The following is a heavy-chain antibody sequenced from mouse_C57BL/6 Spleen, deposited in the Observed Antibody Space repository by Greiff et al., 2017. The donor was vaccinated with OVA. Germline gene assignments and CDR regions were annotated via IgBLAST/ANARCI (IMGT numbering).Heavy chain of an antibody. CDR1: GYTFTDYN. D-gene: IGHD1-1*01. CDR2: INPNNGGT. V-gene: IGHV1-22*01. J-gene: IGHJ1*03. Sequence: EVQLQQSGPELVKPGASVKMSCKASGYTFTDYNMNWVKQSHGKSLEWIGYINPNNGGTSYNQKFKGKATLTVNKSSITAYMELRSLTSEDSAVYYCVYYYGSRLYFDVWGTGTTVTVSS. CDR3: VYYYGSRLYFDV.